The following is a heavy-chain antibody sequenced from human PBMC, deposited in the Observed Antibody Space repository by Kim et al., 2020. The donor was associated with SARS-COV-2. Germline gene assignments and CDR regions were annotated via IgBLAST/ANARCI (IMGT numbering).Heavy chain of an antibody. J-gene: IGHJ5*02. CDR1: GYTFTSYA. CDR2: INAGNGNT. CDR3: ARGSAVVVVAATGSNWFDP. V-gene: IGHV1-3*01. D-gene: IGHD2-15*01. Sequence: ASVKVSCKASGYTFTSYAMHWVRQAPGQRLEWMGWINAGNGNTKYSQKFQGRVTITRDTSASTAYMELSSLRSEDTAVYYCARGSAVVVVAATGSNWFDPWGQGTLVTVSS.